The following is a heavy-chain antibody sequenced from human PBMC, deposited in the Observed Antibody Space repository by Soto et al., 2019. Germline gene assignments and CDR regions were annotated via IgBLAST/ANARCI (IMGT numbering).Heavy chain of an antibody. CDR2: INHSGST. CDR1: GGSFSGYY. D-gene: IGHD5-12*01. V-gene: IGHV4-34*01. Sequence: NPSETLSLTCAVYGGSFSGYYWSWIRQPPGKGLEWIGEINHSGSTNYNPSLKSRVTISVDTSKNQFSLKLSSVTAADTAVYYCARKLRWLANWGQGTLVTVSS. CDR3: ARKLRWLAN. J-gene: IGHJ4*02.